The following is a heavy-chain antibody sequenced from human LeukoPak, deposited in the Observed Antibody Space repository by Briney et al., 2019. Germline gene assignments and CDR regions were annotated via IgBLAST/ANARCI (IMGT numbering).Heavy chain of an antibody. Sequence: PGRSLRLSCAASGFTFDDYAMHWVRQAPGKGLEWVSGISWNSGNIGYADSVKGRFTISRDNAKNSLYLQMNSLRAEDTAFYYCAKADSSGYPPTYWGQGTLVTVSS. D-gene: IGHD3-10*01. CDR3: AKADSSGYPPTY. CDR1: GFTFDDYA. J-gene: IGHJ4*02. CDR2: ISWNSGNI. V-gene: IGHV3-9*01.